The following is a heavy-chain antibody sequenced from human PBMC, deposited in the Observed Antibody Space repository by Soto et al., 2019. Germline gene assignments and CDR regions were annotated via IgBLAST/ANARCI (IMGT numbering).Heavy chain of an antibody. CDR3: ARDSSSIFFDY. CDR1: GGSISSSSYY. J-gene: IGHJ4*02. V-gene: IGHV4-39*02. Sequence: SETLSLTCTVSGGSISSSSYYWGWIRQPPGKGLEWIGSIYYSGSTYYNPSLKGRVTISVDTSKNQFSLKLSSVTAADTAVYYCARDSSSIFFDYWGQGTLVTVSS. CDR2: IYYSGST. D-gene: IGHD6-6*01.